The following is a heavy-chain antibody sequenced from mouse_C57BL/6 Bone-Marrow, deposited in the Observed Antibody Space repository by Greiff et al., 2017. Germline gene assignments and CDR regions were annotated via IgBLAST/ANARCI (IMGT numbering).Heavy chain of an antibody. CDR1: GFSFNTYA. D-gene: IGHD4-1*01. CDR2: IRSKSNNYAT. V-gene: IGHV10-1*01. CDR3: VRLLTGTPAY. Sequence: EVQGVESGGGLVQPKGSLKLSCAASGFSFNTYAMNWVRQAPGKGLEWVARIRSKSNNYATYYADSVKDRFTISRDDSESMLYLQMNNLKTEDTAMYYCVRLLTGTPAYWGQGTLVTVSA. J-gene: IGHJ3*01.